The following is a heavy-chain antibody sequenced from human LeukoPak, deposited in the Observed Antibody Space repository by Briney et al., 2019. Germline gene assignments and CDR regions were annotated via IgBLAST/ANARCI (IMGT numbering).Heavy chain of an antibody. V-gene: IGHV4-59*01. Sequence: SETLSLTCTVSGGSISSYYWSWIRQPPGKGLEWIGYIYYSGSTNYNPSLKSRVTISVDTSKNQFSLKLSSVTAADTAVYYCATAQDGYNLGGFDYWGQGTLVTVSS. D-gene: IGHD5-24*01. CDR3: ATAQDGYNLGGFDY. CDR2: IYYSGST. J-gene: IGHJ4*02. CDR1: GGSISSYY.